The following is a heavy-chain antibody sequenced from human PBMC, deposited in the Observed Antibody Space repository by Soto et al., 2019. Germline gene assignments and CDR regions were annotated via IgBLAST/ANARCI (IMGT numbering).Heavy chain of an antibody. CDR2: IYYSGST. J-gene: IGHJ1*01. CDR1: GGSISSYY. Sequence: SETLSLTCTVSGGSISSYYWSWIRQPPGKGLEWIGYIYYSGSTNYNPSLKSRVTISVDTSKNQFSLKLSSVTAADTAVYYCARGSPDFWSGYYTIAFQHWGQGTLVTVSS. CDR3: ARGSPDFWSGYYTIAFQH. V-gene: IGHV4-59*01. D-gene: IGHD3-3*01.